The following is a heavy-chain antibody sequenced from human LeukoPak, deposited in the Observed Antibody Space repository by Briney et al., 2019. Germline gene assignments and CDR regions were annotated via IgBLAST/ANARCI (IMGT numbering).Heavy chain of an antibody. CDR2: ISGSGGST. D-gene: IGHD6-6*01. CDR1: GFTFSSYG. V-gene: IGHV3-23*01. CDR3: ARAPGSSSSAEYFQH. Sequence: GGSLRLSCAASGFTFSSYGMSWVRQAPGKGLEWVSAISGSGGSTYYADSVKGRFTISRDNSKNTLYLQMNSLRGEDTAVYYCARAPGSSSSAEYFQHWGQGTLVTVSS. J-gene: IGHJ1*01.